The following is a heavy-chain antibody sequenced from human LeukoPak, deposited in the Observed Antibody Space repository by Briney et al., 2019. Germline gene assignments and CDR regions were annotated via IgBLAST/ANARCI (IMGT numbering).Heavy chain of an antibody. CDR3: AKITGIAVAGGFDY. J-gene: IGHJ4*02. CDR2: ISGSGGST. D-gene: IGHD6-19*01. Sequence: ESGGSLRLSCAASGFTFSSYGMSWARQAPGKGLEWVSAISGSGGSTYYADSVKGRFTISRDNSKNTLYLQMNSLRAEDTAVYYCAKITGIAVAGGFDYWGQGTLVTVSS. CDR1: GFTFSSYG. V-gene: IGHV3-23*01.